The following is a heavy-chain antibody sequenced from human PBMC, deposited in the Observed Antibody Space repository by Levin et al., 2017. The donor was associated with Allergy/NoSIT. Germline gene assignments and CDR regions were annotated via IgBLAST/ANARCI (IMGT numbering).Heavy chain of an antibody. J-gene: IGHJ5*02. CDR2: INHSGST. D-gene: IGHD6-19*01. Sequence: PSETLSLTCAVYGGSFSGYYWSWIRQPPGKGLEWIGEINHSGSTNYNPSLKSRVTISVDTSKNQFSLKLSSVTAADTAVYYCARGLRWLTEGGWFDPWGQGTLVTVSS. CDR3: ARGLRWLTEGGWFDP. CDR1: GGSFSGYY. V-gene: IGHV4-34*01.